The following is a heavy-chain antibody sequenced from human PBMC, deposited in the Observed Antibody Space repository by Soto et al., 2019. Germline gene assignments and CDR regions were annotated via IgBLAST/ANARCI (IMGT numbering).Heavy chain of an antibody. D-gene: IGHD3-22*01. Sequence: QVQLVQSGAEVKKPGASVKVSCKASGYTFTSYDINWVRQATGQGLEWMGWMNPNSGNTGYAQKFQGRVTMTRNTSISTAYMERSSLRSEDTAVYYCARQLPYYYDSSGPNWFDPWGQGTLVTVSS. CDR1: GYTFTSYD. CDR3: ARQLPYYYDSSGPNWFDP. V-gene: IGHV1-8*01. CDR2: MNPNSGNT. J-gene: IGHJ5*02.